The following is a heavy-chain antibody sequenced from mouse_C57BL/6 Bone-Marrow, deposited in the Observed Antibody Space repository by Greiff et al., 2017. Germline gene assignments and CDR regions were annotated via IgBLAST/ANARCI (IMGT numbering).Heavy chain of an antibody. V-gene: IGHV5-2*01. CDR3: ARLGDDYAWFAY. Sequence: EVKVVESGGGLVQPGESLKLSCESNEYEFPSHDMSWVRKTPEKRLELVAAINSDGGSTYYPDTMERRFIISRDNTKKTLYLQMSSLRSEDTALYYCARLGDDYAWFAYWGQGTLVTVSA. J-gene: IGHJ3*01. CDR1: EYEFPSHD. CDR2: INSDGGST. D-gene: IGHD2-4*01.